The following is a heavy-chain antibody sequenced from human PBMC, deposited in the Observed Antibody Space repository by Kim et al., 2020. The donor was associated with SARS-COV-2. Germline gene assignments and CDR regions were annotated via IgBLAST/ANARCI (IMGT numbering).Heavy chain of an antibody. J-gene: IGHJ4*02. CDR2: INHSGST. Sequence: SETLSLTCAVYGGSFSGYYWSWIRQPPGKGLEWIGEINHSGSTNYNPSLKSRVTISVDTSKNQFSLKLSSVTAADTAVYYCARDPTDDYGDYGPQFDYWGQGTLVTVSS. V-gene: IGHV4-34*01. D-gene: IGHD4-17*01. CDR1: GGSFSGYY. CDR3: ARDPTDDYGDYGPQFDY.